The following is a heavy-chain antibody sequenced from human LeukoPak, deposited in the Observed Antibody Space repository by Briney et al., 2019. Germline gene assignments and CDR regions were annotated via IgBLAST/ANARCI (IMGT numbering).Heavy chain of an antibody. V-gene: IGHV4-59*01. Sequence: PSETLSLTCTVSSGSISGYYWSWIRQPPGRGLGWIGFFYYSGSSNYNPSLKSRVTMSVDTSRNQFSLRLTSVTAADTAVYYCARETGSPGAVAGLFDYWGQGTLVTVSS. CDR2: FYYSGSS. CDR1: SGSISGYY. D-gene: IGHD6-19*01. J-gene: IGHJ4*02. CDR3: ARETGSPGAVAGLFDY.